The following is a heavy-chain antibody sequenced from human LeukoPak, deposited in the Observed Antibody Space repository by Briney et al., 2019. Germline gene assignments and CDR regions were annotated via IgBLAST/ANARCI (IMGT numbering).Heavy chain of an antibody. D-gene: IGHD3-10*01. V-gene: IGHV1-46*01. CDR2: INPSGGST. J-gene: IGHJ3*02. Sequence: ASVKVSCKASGYTFTSYYMHWVRQAPGQGLEWMGIINPSGGSTSYAQKFQGRVTMTRDMSTSTVYMELSSLRSEDTAVYYRARVNMVRADAFDIWGQGTMVTVSS. CDR3: ARVNMVRADAFDI. CDR1: GYTFTSYY.